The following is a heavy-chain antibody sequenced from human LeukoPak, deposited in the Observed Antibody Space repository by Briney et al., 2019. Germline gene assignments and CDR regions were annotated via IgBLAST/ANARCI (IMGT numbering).Heavy chain of an antibody. V-gene: IGHV3-30*18. J-gene: IGHJ4*02. CDR3: AKGNYYDGSGYYI. CDR1: GFTFSSYG. D-gene: IGHD3-22*01. CDR2: ISYDGSNK. Sequence: GGSLRLSCAASGFTFSSYGMHWVRQAPGKGLEWVAVISYDGSNKYYADSVKGRFTISRDNSKNTLYLQMNSLGAEDTAVYYCAKGNYYDGSGYYIWGQGTLVTVSS.